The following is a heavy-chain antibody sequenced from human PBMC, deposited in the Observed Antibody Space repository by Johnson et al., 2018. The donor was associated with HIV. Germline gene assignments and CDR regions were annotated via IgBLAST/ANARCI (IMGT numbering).Heavy chain of an antibody. D-gene: IGHD6-19*01. J-gene: IGHJ3*02. CDR3: AKGMGQWLARGAFDI. CDR2: IRYDGSNK. CDR1: GFTFSIYA. V-gene: IGHV3-30*02. Sequence: VQLVESGGGVVQPGRSLRLSCAASGFTFSIYAMHWVRQTPGKGLEWVAFIRYDGSNKYYADSVKGRFTISRDNSKNTLYLQMNSLRAEDTAVYYCAKGMGQWLARGAFDIWGQGTMVTVSS.